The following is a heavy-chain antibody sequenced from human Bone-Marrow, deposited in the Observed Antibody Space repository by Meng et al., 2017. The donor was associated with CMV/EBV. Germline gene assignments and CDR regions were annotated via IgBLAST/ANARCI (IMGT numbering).Heavy chain of an antibody. Sequence: GGSLRLSCAASGFIFSSYAMTWVRQAPGKGLEWVSTISTNGDSTYAADSVKGRFTISRDNSKNTLYLQMKTLRAEDTATYYCVKGKLGQQWLLLDYWGQGTRVTVSS. CDR1: GFIFSSYA. CDR3: VKGKLGQQWLLLDY. CDR2: ISTNGDST. V-gene: IGHV3-23*01. J-gene: IGHJ4*02. D-gene: IGHD6-19*01.